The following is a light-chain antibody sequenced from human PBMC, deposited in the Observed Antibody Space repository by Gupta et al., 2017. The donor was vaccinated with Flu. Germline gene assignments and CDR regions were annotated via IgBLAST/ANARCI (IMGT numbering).Light chain of an antibody. J-gene: IGKJ4*01. V-gene: IGKV3-11*01. CDR2: DAS. CDR1: ENIGNF. CDR3: QQRSVWPLT. Sequence: PGGTVTLSCRASENIGNFLSWFQQKPGQAPRLVIYDASKRATGIPARFSGGGSGTDFTLTISSLEPEDFAVYYCQQRSVWPLTFGRGTKVEIK.